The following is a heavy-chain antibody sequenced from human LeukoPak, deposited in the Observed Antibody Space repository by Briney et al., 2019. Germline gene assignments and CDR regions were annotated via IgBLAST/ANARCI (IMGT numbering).Heavy chain of an antibody. CDR1: GASISSYY. V-gene: IGHV4-59*01. CDR2: IYYSGST. J-gene: IGHJ4*02. Sequence: PSETLSLTCTVSGASISSYYWSWIRQPPGKGLEWIGYIYYSGSTKYNPSLKSRVTMSVDTSKNQFSLKLSSVTAADTALYYCASGPYPAAGTDHQFDYWGQGTLVTVSS. CDR3: ASGPYPAAGTDHQFDY. D-gene: IGHD6-13*01.